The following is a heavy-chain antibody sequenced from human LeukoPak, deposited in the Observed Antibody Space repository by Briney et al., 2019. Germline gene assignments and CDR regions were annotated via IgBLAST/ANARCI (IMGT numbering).Heavy chain of an antibody. D-gene: IGHD1-26*01. Sequence: SXTLSLTCAVXXGSFSGYYWSWIRQPPGKGLEWIGEINHSGSTNYNPSLKSRVTISVDTSKKQFSLKLSSVTAADTAVYYCARVINSGLDLWGQGTLVTVSS. J-gene: IGHJ5*02. CDR1: XGSFSGYY. CDR2: INHSGST. CDR3: ARVINSGLDL. V-gene: IGHV4-34*01.